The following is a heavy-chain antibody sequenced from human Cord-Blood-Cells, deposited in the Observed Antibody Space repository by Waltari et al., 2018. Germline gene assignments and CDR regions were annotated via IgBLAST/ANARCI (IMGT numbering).Heavy chain of an antibody. Sequence: QVQLVQSGAEVKKPGASVKVSCKASGYTFTSYDINWVRQATGQGLEWMGWMNPNGGNTGYAQKCQGRVTMTRNTSISTAYMGLSSLRSEDTAVYYCARGMLKQLDFDYWGQGTLVTVSS. CDR3: ARGMLKQLDFDY. V-gene: IGHV1-8*01. D-gene: IGHD6-6*01. CDR1: GYTFTSYD. CDR2: MNPNGGNT. J-gene: IGHJ4*02.